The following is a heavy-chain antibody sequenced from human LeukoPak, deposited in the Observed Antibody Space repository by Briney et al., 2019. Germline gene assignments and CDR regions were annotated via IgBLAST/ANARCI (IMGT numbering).Heavy chain of an antibody. Sequence: GESLKISCKGSGYSFTSYWIGWVRQMPGKGLEWMGIIYPGDSDTRYSPSFQGQVTISADKSISTAYLQWSSLKASDTAMYYCARDDHCSGGSCYSPWFDPWGQGTLVTVSS. D-gene: IGHD2-15*01. CDR1: GYSFTSYW. CDR3: ARDDHCSGGSCYSPWFDP. J-gene: IGHJ5*02. V-gene: IGHV5-51*01. CDR2: IYPGDSDT.